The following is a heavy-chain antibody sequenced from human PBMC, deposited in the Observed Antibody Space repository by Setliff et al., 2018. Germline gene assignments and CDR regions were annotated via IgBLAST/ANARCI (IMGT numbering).Heavy chain of an antibody. D-gene: IGHD3-16*01. Sequence: SETLSLTCTVSGGSISSSSYYWSWSRQPPGKGLEWIGYIYYSGSTNYNPSLKSRVTISVDTSKNQFSLKLSSVTAADTAVYYCARDGGEYWGQGTLVTVSS. CDR1: GGSISSSSYY. CDR3: ARDGGEY. CDR2: IYYSGST. V-gene: IGHV4-61*01. J-gene: IGHJ4*02.